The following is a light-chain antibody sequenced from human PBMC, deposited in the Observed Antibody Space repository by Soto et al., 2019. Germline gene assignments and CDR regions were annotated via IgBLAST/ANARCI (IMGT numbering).Light chain of an antibody. Sequence: DIQMIQSPSSLSASVGDRVTLTCQASQEISNYLNWYQQNPGKAPKLLIYDASYLERGVPSRFSGRGSWTDFTFIISSLQPEEFATYYCQQDDRLHRTYGLGTKVEIK. CDR1: QEISNY. CDR3: QQDDRLHRT. V-gene: IGKV1-33*01. J-gene: IGKJ1*01. CDR2: DAS.